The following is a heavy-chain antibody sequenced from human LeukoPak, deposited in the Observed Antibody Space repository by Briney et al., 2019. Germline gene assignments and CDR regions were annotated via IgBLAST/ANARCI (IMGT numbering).Heavy chain of an antibody. CDR2: ISSSSSYI. V-gene: IGHV3-21*01. D-gene: IGHD3-22*01. CDR1: GFTFSNAW. J-gene: IGHJ4*02. Sequence: PGGSLRLSCAASGFTFSNAWMSWVRQAPGKGLEWVSSISSSSSYIYYADSVKGRFTISRDNAKNSLYLQMNSLRAEDTAVYYCAVEGYYYDSSGPIYFDYWGQGTLVTVSS. CDR3: AVEGYYYDSSGPIYFDY.